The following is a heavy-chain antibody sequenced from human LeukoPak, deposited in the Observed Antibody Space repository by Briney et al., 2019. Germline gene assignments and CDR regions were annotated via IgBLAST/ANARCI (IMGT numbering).Heavy chain of an antibody. CDR3: ARDRNSGSWSAFDI. Sequence: PGGSLRLFCAASGFTFSSYSMNWVRQAPGKGLEWVSSISSSSSYIYYADSVKGRFTISRDNAKNSLYLQMNSLRAEDTAVYYCARDRNSGSWSAFDIWGQGTMVTASS. V-gene: IGHV3-21*01. J-gene: IGHJ3*02. D-gene: IGHD1-26*01. CDR1: GFTFSSYS. CDR2: ISSSSSYI.